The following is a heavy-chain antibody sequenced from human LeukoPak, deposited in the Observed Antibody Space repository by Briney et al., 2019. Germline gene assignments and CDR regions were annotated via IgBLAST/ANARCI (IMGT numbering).Heavy chain of an antibody. D-gene: IGHD3-10*02. V-gene: IGHV1-8*03. Sequence: ASVEVSCKASGYTFTSYDINWVRQATGQGLEWMGWMNPNSGNTGYAQKFQGRGTITRNTSISTAYMELSSLRSEDTAVYYCARVCDLCSHGAADYWGQGTLVTVSS. CDR1: GYTFTSYD. CDR3: ARVCDLCSHGAADY. J-gene: IGHJ4*02. CDR2: MNPNSGNT.